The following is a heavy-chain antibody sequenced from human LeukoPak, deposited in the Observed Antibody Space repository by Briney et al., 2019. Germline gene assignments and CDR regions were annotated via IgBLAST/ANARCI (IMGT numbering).Heavy chain of an antibody. CDR3: VQNIPGTIEH. CDR1: GGSISSSSYY. Sequence: ASETLSLTCTVSGGSISSSSYYWGWIRQPPGKGLECIGNIYPSGATYYNPSLKSRVTISIDTSKSQFSLRLSSVTAADTAMYYCVQNIPGTIEHWGQGTLVTVSS. J-gene: IGHJ1*01. CDR2: IYPSGAT. V-gene: IGHV4-39*01. D-gene: IGHD1-7*01.